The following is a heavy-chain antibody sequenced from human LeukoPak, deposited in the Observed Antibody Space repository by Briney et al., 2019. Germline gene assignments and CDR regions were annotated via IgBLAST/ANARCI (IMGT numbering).Heavy chain of an antibody. CDR3: ARETEKQWQY. V-gene: IGHV4-4*02. J-gene: IGHJ4*03. D-gene: IGHD6-19*01. CDR2: IYHSGST. Sequence: PSGTLSLTCAVSGGSISGTNWWSWVRQSPGKGLEWIGEIYHSGSTNYNPSLKSRVTISVDKSKNHFSLKLSSVTAADTALYYCARETEKQWQYWGQGTVVTVSS. CDR1: GGSISGTNW.